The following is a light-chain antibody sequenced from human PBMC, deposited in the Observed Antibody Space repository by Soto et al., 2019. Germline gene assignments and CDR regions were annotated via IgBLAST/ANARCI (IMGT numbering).Light chain of an antibody. Sequence: QSALTQPASVSGSPGRSITISCTGNSSDIGAYNFVSWYQQHPGKAPKLMLYDVNIRPSGVSNRFSGSKSGNTASLTISGLQAEDEADYYCTSWTTSTTMIFGGGTKVTVL. CDR1: SSDIGAYNF. J-gene: IGLJ2*01. V-gene: IGLV2-14*03. CDR3: TSWTTSTTMI. CDR2: DVN.